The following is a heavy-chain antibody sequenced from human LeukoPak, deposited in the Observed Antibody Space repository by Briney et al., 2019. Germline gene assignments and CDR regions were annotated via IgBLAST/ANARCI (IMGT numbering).Heavy chain of an antibody. CDR3: ARGGYFDWLLYY. V-gene: IGHV3-30-3*01. CDR1: GFTFSSYA. J-gene: IGHJ4*02. CDR2: ISYVGSNK. Sequence: PGRSLRLSCAASGFTFSSYAMHWVRQAPGKGLEWVAVISYVGSNKYYAGSVKGRFTISRDNSKNTLYLQMNSLRAEDTAVYYCARGGYFDWLLYYWGQGTLVAVSS. D-gene: IGHD3-9*01.